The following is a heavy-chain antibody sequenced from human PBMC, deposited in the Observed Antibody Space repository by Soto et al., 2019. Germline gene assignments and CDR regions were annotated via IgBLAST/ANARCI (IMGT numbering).Heavy chain of an antibody. CDR2: IYHSGST. D-gene: IGHD3-16*01. CDR3: ARGGGYTFDY. Sequence: PSETLSLTCAVSGGSISSGGYSWSWIRQPPGKGLEWIGYIYHSGSTYYNPSLKSRVTISVDRSKNQFSLKLSSVTAADTAVYYCARGGGYTFDYWGQGTLVTVSP. V-gene: IGHV4-30-2*01. J-gene: IGHJ4*02. CDR1: GGSISSGGYS.